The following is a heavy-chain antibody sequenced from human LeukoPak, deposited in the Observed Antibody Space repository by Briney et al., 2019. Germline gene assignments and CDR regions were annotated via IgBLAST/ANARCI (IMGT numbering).Heavy chain of an antibody. J-gene: IGHJ4*02. CDR3: ARDVGATIPFDY. D-gene: IGHD1-26*01. V-gene: IGHV1-18*01. CDR1: GYTFTSYG. CDR2: ISAYNGNT. Sequence: ASVKVSFKASGYTFTSYGISWVRQAPGQGLEWMGWISAYNGNTNYAQKLQGRVTMTTDASTSTAYMELRSLRSDDTAVYYCARDVGATIPFDYWGQGTLVTVSS.